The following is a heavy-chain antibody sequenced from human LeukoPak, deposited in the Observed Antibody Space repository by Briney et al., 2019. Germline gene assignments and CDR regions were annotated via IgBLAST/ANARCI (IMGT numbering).Heavy chain of an antibody. J-gene: IGHJ4*02. D-gene: IGHD6-6*01. Sequence: PSETLSLTCAVYGGCFSGYYWSWIRQPPGKGLEWIGEINHSGSTNYNPSLKSRVTISVDTSKNQFSLKLSSVTAADTAVYYCARYVYSSSPFDYWGQGTLVTVSS. CDR1: GGCFSGYY. CDR3: ARYVYSSSPFDY. V-gene: IGHV4-34*01. CDR2: INHSGST.